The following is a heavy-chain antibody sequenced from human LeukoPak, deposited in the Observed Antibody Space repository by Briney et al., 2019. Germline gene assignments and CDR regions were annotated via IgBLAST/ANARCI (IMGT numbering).Heavy chain of an antibody. V-gene: IGHV2-5*02. Sequence: SGPALVKPTQTVTLTCTLSGFSLYTRKVGVGWIRQSPGKALEWLALIFWDADKRYSPFLESRLTISEDGTGNRVFLTMTNVRPADTATYYCVRHWNDGGIDSFDTWGQGTKVTVSS. J-gene: IGHJ3*02. CDR3: VRHWNDGGIDSFDT. CDR1: GFSLYTRKVG. D-gene: IGHD1-1*01. CDR2: IFWDADK.